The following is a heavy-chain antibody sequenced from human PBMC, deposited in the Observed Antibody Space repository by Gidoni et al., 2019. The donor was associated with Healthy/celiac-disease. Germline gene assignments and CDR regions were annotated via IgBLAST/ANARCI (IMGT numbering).Heavy chain of an antibody. CDR1: GFTFSGSA. Sequence: EVQLVESGGGLVQPGGSLKLSCAASGFTFSGSAMHWVRQSSGKGLEWVGRIRSKANSYATAYAASVKGRFTISRDDSKNTAYLQMNSLKTEDTAVYYCTRRVGATGDENFDYWGQGTLVTVSS. D-gene: IGHD1-26*01. V-gene: IGHV3-73*02. CDR3: TRRVGATGDENFDY. J-gene: IGHJ4*02. CDR2: IRSKANSYAT.